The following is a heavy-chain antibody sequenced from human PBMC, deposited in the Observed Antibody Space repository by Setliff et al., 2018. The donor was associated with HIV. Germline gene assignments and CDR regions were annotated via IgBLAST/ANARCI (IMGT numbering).Heavy chain of an antibody. D-gene: IGHD4-4*01. V-gene: IGHV4-30-4*08. Sequence: SETLSLTCTVSGGSISSGDYYWSWIRQPPGKGLEWIGYIYYSGRTYYNPSLRSRVTISLDTSKNQFSLKLSSVTAADTAVYFCARVRRDGNSFDDWGQGTLVTVSS. J-gene: IGHJ4*02. CDR1: GGSISSGDYY. CDR3: ARVRRDGNSFDD. CDR2: IYYSGRT.